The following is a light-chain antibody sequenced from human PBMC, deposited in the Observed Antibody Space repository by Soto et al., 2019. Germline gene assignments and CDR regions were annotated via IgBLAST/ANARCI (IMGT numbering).Light chain of an antibody. V-gene: IGLV1-40*01. J-gene: IGLJ2*01. CDR3: QSYDSSLSAVV. CDR1: SSNIGAGYD. Sequence: QSVLTQPPSLSGAPEQRFIISCTGSSSNIGAGYDVRWYQRLPGTAPKLLIYGNINRPSGVPDRFSGSKSGTSAYLVITGLQADDEADYYCQSYDSSLSAVVFGGGTKLTVL. CDR2: GNI.